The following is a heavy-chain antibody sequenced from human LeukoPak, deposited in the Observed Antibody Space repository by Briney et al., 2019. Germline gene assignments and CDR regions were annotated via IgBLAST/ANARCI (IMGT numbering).Heavy chain of an antibody. CDR3: ARVEEGYGSGRRENYYYYYMDV. V-gene: IGHV4-39*07. CDR2: IYYSGST. CDR1: GGSISSSSYY. Sequence: SETLSLTCTVSGGSISSSSYYWGWIRQPPGKGLEWIGSIYYSGSTYYNPSLKSRVTISVDTSKNQFSLKLTSVTAADTAVYYCARVEEGYGSGRRENYYYYYMDVWGKGTTVTISS. D-gene: IGHD3-10*01. J-gene: IGHJ6*03.